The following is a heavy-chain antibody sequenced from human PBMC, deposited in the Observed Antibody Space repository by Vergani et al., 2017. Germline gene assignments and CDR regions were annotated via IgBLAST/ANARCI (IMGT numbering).Heavy chain of an antibody. Sequence: EVQLVESGGGLVQPGGSLRLSCAASGFTFSSYEMNWVRQAPGKGLEWVSYISSSGSTIYYADSVKGRFTISRDNAKNSLYLQMNSLRAEDTAVYYCARDYSSGWQSGDDYWGQGTLVTVSS. J-gene: IGHJ4*02. CDR2: ISSSGSTI. CDR1: GFTFSSYE. D-gene: IGHD6-19*01. V-gene: IGHV3-48*03. CDR3: ARDYSSGWQSGDDY.